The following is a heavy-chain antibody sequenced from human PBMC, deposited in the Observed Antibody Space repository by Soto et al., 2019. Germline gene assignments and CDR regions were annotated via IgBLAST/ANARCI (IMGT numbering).Heavy chain of an antibody. J-gene: IGHJ4*02. CDR2: ISGSGGST. CDR1: GFTLSSYA. Sequence: PGGSLRLSCAASGFTLSSYAMSWVRQAPGKGLEWVSAISGSGGSTYYADSVKGRFTISRDNSKNTLYLQMNSLRAEDTAVYYCAKDQGPSEYYDILTGYYTLPYYFDYWGQGTLVTVSS. V-gene: IGHV3-23*01. CDR3: AKDQGPSEYYDILTGYYTLPYYFDY. D-gene: IGHD3-9*01.